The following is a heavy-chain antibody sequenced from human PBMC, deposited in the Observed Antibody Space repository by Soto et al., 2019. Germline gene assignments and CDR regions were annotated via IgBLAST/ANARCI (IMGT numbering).Heavy chain of an antibody. CDR3: ARVGTIAAVATAHKDY. Sequence: GGSLRLSCAASRFNFRDHWMHWVRQAPGKGLVWVSRINGDGSSTSYADSVKGRFTIPRDNAKNTLYLQMNSLSADDTGVYYCARVGTIAAVATAHKDYWGQGTLVTVSS. CDR1: RFNFRDHW. J-gene: IGHJ4*02. V-gene: IGHV3-74*01. CDR2: INGDGSST. D-gene: IGHD6-13*01.